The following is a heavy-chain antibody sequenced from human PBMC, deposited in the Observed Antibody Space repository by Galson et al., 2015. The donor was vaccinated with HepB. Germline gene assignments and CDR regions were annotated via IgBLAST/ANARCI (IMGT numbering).Heavy chain of an antibody. CDR1: GFSLRTSGVA. CDR2: VYWNDDK. CDR3: AHSLGLVGPYFDY. J-gene: IGHJ4*02. D-gene: IGHD2-8*02. Sequence: PALVKPTQTPTLTCTFSGFSLRTSGVAVGWIRQPPGKALEWLAVVYWNDDKRYNPSLKSRLTITKDTSRKQVVLTMTNMDPVDTGTYYCAHSLGLVGPYFDYWGQGTLVTVSS. V-gene: IGHV2-5*01.